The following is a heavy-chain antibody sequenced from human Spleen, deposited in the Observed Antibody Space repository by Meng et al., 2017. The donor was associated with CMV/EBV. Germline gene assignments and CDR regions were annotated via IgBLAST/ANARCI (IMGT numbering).Heavy chain of an antibody. CDR2: IRYDGSNK. CDR3: AKGTMVRGVLTYYYYGMDV. CDR1: GFTFSDYY. J-gene: IGHJ6*02. D-gene: IGHD3-10*01. Sequence: GGSLRLSCAASGFTFSDYYMSWIRQAPGKGLEWVAFIRYDGSNKYYADSVKGRFTISRDNSKNTLYLQMNSLRAEDTAVYYCAKGTMVRGVLTYYYYGMDVWGQGTTVTVS. V-gene: IGHV3-30*02.